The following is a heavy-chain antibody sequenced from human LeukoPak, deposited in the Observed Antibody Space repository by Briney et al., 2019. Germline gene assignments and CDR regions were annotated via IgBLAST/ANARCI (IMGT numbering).Heavy chain of an antibody. CDR2: VYSSGVG. Sequence: SETLSFTCTVSGGPITGYYGNWIRQPAGQGLEWLGRVYSSGVGNYNPSLTSRVTMSVDTSKNQFSLKLTSLTAADTAVYYCAREEFLHEIDSSGYFVYWGQGTLVTVSS. V-gene: IGHV4-4*07. CDR1: GGPITGYY. J-gene: IGHJ4*02. D-gene: IGHD3-22*01. CDR3: AREEFLHEIDSSGYFVY.